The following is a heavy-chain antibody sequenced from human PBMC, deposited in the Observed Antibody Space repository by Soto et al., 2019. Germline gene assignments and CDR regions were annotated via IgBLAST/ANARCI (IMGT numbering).Heavy chain of an antibody. Sequence: ASVKVSCKASGYTFTSYAMHWVRQAPGQRLEWMGWINAGNGNTKYSQKFQGRVTITRDTSATTAYMELSSLRSEDTAVYYCVRGSSWCPCDYCGMDAWGPGTTVTVSS. J-gene: IGHJ6*02. D-gene: IGHD6-13*01. V-gene: IGHV1-3*01. CDR2: INAGNGNT. CDR1: GYTFTSYA. CDR3: VRGSSWCPCDYCGMDA.